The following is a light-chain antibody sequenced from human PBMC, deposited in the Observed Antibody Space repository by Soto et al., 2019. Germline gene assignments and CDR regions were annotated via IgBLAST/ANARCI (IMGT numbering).Light chain of an antibody. Sequence: EIVMPQSPATLSVSPGERATLACRASQSGTRNLAWYRQKPGQAPSLLSSDASTRATGVPARFSGSGSGTEFTLTIRSLQSEDSGIYYCQQYNFWHPLTVGGGTKVELQ. CDR3: QQYNFWHPLT. CDR2: DAS. V-gene: IGKV3-15*01. J-gene: IGKJ4*01. CDR1: QSGTRN.